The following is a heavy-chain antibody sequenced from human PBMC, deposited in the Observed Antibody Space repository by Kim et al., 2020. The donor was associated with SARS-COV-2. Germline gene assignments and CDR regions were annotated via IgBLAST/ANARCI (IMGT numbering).Heavy chain of an antibody. CDR3: VGAIGWGSEKWYFDV. J-gene: IGHJ2*01. CDR1: GDTLTIYH. D-gene: IGHD7-27*01. V-gene: IGHV1-8*01. CDR2: INPNRGNS. Sequence: ASVKVSCKAPGDTLTIYHINWVRQAAGQGLAWMGLINPNRGNSGYAQKLQGRFTMTSDTSISTVYMELSSLTYENTAVYYCVGAIGWGSEKWYFDVWGRGTMGTVAS.